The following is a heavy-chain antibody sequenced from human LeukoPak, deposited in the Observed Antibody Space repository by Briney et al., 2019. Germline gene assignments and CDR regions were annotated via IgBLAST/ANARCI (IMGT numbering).Heavy chain of an antibody. V-gene: IGHV4-38-2*01. CDR2: IYHSGST. Sequence: PSETLSLTCAVSGYSISSGYYWGWIRQPPGKGLEWIGSIYHSGSTYYNPSLKSRVTISVDTSQNQFSLKLSSVTAADTAVYYCARAAIGYCSSTSCYPYYYYYMDVWGKGTTVTVPS. CDR1: GYSISSGYY. D-gene: IGHD2-2*01. CDR3: ARAAIGYCSSTSCYPYYYYYMDV. J-gene: IGHJ6*03.